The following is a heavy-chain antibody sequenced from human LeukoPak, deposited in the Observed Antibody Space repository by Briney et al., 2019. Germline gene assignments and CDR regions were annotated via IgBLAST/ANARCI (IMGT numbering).Heavy chain of an antibody. J-gene: IGHJ5*02. CDR3: ARHSVGATGGWFDP. V-gene: IGHV4-38-2*02. CDR1: GYSISSGFH. CDR2: KYHTGST. Sequence: SETLSLTCTVSGYSISSGFHWGWIRQPPGKGLEWIGSKYHTGSTYYNPSLRSRVTISVDTSKNQFSLKLSSVTAADTAVYYCARHSVGATGGWFDPWGQGTLVTVSS. D-gene: IGHD1-26*01.